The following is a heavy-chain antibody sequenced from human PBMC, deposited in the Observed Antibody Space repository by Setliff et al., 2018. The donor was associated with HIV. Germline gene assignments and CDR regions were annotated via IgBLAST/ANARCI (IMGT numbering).Heavy chain of an antibody. D-gene: IGHD3-3*01. Sequence: PSETLSLTCTVSGGSISSGSYYWSWIRQPAGKGLEWIGYIYYSGNTNYNPSLKSRVTISVDTSKNQFSLKLSSVTAADTAVYYCARLTIFGVVMATYYMDVWGKGTTVTVS. J-gene: IGHJ6*03. CDR3: ARLTIFGVVMATYYMDV. V-gene: IGHV4-61*10. CDR1: GGSISSGSYY. CDR2: IYYSGNT.